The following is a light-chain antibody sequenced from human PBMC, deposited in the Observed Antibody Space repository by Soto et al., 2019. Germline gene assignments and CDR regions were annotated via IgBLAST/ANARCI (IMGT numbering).Light chain of an antibody. CDR2: SAS. V-gene: IGKV1-27*01. CDR3: KKYNSALT. Sequence: DIQMTQSPSSLSSSVGDRITMTFRASQDISNYLAWYQQKPGKVPKLLIYSASTLQSGVPSRFSGSGSGTDFTLTISSLQPEDVATYFCKKYNSALTFGQGTRLEIK. CDR1: QDISNY. J-gene: IGKJ5*01.